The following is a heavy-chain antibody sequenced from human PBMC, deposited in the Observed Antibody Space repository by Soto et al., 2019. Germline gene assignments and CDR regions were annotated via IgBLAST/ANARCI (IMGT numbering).Heavy chain of an antibody. CDR3: ALMVVPAADDAFDI. CDR1: GYTFTSYD. V-gene: IGHV1-8*01. D-gene: IGHD2-2*01. Sequence: QVQLVQSGAEVKKPGAAVKVSCKASGYTFTSYDINCVRQATGQGLEWMGWMNPNSGNTGYAQKFQGRVTMTRNTSISTAYMELSSLRSEDTAVYYCALMVVPAADDAFDIWGQGTMVTVSS. CDR2: MNPNSGNT. J-gene: IGHJ3*02.